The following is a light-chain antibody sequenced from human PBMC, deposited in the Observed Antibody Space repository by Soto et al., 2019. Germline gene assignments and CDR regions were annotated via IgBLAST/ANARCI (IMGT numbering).Light chain of an antibody. CDR1: SSAVGRYNY. Sequence: QSALTQPASVSGSPGQSSTISCTGTSSAVGRYNYVSWYQQHPGKAPKLMIFDVTIRPSGVSNRFSGSKSGNTASLTISGLQAEDEADYYCSSYTSSSTVVFGGGTKLTVL. CDR2: DVT. V-gene: IGLV2-14*03. J-gene: IGLJ2*01. CDR3: SSYTSSSTVV.